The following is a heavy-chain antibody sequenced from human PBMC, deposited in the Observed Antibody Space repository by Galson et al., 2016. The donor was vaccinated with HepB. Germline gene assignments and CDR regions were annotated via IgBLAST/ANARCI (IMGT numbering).Heavy chain of an antibody. J-gene: IGHJ4*02. Sequence: ETLSLTCTVSGGSISSGTYYWGWIRQPPGKGLEWIASIHYSGSSYYSPSLKSRVTISVDMSNNQFSLRLSSVTAADTAVYYCARHKWTDYYDSSGFYRIFDYWGRGTLVTVSS. CDR1: GGSISSGTYY. CDR2: IHYSGSS. D-gene: IGHD3-22*01. CDR3: ARHKWTDYYDSSGFYRIFDY. V-gene: IGHV4-39*01.